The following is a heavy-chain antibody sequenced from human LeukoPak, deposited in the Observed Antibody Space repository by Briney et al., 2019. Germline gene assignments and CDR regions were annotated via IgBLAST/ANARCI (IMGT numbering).Heavy chain of an antibody. V-gene: IGHV1-69*13. J-gene: IGHJ6*02. CDR1: GYTFTSYA. CDR2: IIPIFGTA. Sequence: SVKVSCKASGYTFTSYAMNWVRQAPGQGLEWMGGIIPIFGTANYAQKFQGRVTITADESTSTAYMELSSLRSEDTAVYYCARGIAVAGTGPDRYYYYYGMDVWGQGTTVTVSS. CDR3: ARGIAVAGTGPDRYYYYYGMDV. D-gene: IGHD6-19*01.